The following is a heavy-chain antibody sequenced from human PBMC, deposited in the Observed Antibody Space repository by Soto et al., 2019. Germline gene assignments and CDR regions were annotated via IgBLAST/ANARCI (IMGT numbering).Heavy chain of an antibody. CDR2: IHYRGST. CDR1: GGSTSSSSYF. J-gene: IGHJ4*02. V-gene: IGHV4-39*01. Sequence: SETLSLTCTVSGGSTSSSSYFWGWIRQPPGKGLEWIGNIHYRGSTYYNASLKSRVTISVDTSKNHFSLKLSSVTAADSAVYSCARGLGYYFDSWGQGMLVTVSS. D-gene: IGHD5-12*01. CDR3: ARGLGYYFDS.